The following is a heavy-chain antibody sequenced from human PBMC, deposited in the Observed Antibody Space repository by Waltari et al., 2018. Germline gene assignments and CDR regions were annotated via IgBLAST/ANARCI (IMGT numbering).Heavy chain of an antibody. Sequence: DSVKGRFTISRDNSKNTLYLQMNSLRVEDTAVYYCAKTPNDVGAIRAYYYYYMDVWGKGTTVTVSS. D-gene: IGHD2-8*01. J-gene: IGHJ6*03. V-gene: IGHV3-30*02. CDR3: AKTPNDVGAIRAYYYYYMDV.